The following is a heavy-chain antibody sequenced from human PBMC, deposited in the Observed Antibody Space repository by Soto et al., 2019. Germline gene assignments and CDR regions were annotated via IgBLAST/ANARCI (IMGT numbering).Heavy chain of an antibody. CDR1: GFTFSSYA. V-gene: IGHV3-23*01. D-gene: IGHD3-3*01. CDR2: ISGSGGST. J-gene: IGHJ6*02. Sequence: GGSLRLSCAASGFTFSSYAMGWVRQAPGKGLEWVSAISGSGGSTYYADSVKGRFTISRDNSKNTLYLQMNSLRAEDTAVYYCANDITIFPYGMDVWGQGTTVTVSS. CDR3: ANDITIFPYGMDV.